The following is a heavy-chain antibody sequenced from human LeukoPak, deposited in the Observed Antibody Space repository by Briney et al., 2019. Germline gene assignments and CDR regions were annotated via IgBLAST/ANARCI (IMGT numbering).Heavy chain of an antibody. CDR2: MNPNSGDT. D-gene: IGHD3-16*01. Sequence: ASVKVSCKASGYTFTGYYVHWVRQAPGQGLEWLGRMNPNSGDTNYAQKFQGRVTMTRDTSISTAYMELNSLTSDDTAVYYCVRRGDGGFDYWGQGTLVTVPS. V-gene: IGHV1-2*06. CDR3: VRRGDGGFDY. CDR1: GYTFTGYY. J-gene: IGHJ4*02.